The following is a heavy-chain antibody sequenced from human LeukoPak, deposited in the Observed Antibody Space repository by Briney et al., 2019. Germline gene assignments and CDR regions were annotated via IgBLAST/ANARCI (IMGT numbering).Heavy chain of an antibody. CDR3: ARDYGSGLYYYGMDV. V-gene: IGHV3-23*01. CDR2: ISDSGGST. Sequence: GGSLILSCAASGFPFSSYAMSWVRQAPGGGLEWVSGISDSGGSTYYADSVKGRFTISRDNSKNTLYLQMNSLRAEDTAVYYCARDYGSGLYYYGMDVWGQGTTVTVSS. D-gene: IGHD6-19*01. J-gene: IGHJ6*02. CDR1: GFPFSSYA.